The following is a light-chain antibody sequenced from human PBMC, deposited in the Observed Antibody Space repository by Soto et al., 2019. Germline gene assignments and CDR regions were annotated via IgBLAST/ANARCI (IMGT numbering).Light chain of an antibody. Sequence: DIQRTQSPSTLSASVGDRVTIPCRSSQTISSWLAWYQQKPGKAPKLLIYDASSLESGVPSRFSGRGSGTQFTLTISSLQPDDFATYYCQPYNSFSGTFGPGTKVDI. J-gene: IGKJ1*01. CDR1: QTISSW. V-gene: IGKV1-5*01. CDR2: DAS. CDR3: QPYNSFSGT.